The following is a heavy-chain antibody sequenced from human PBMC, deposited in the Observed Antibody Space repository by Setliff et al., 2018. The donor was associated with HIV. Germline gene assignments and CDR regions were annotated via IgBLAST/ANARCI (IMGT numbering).Heavy chain of an antibody. Sequence: PSETLSLTCSVSGGPITSNTYFWDWIRQAPGKGLEWIGSIYHSGNTYYNPSLKSRVSIPVDTSKRQLSLKLTSVTAGDSALYYCARRRGQKATGWYYFDFWG. CDR3: ARRRGQKATGWYYFDF. D-gene: IGHD6-19*01. V-gene: IGHV4-39*01. J-gene: IGHJ4*01. CDR1: GGPITSNTYF. CDR2: IYHSGNT.